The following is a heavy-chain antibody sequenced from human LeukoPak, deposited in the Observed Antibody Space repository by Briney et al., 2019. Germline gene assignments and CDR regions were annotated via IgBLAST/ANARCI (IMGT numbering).Heavy chain of an antibody. Sequence: ASVKVSCKASGYTFTSYGISWVRQAPAQGLEWMGWISAYNGNTNYAQKLQGRVTMTTDTSTSTAYMELRSLRSDDTAVYYCVTELAAAATPIYSGAGTLVTASS. J-gene: IGHJ4*01. D-gene: IGHD6-13*01. CDR2: ISAYNGNT. CDR3: VTELAAAATPIY. CDR1: GYTFTSYG. V-gene: IGHV1-18*01.